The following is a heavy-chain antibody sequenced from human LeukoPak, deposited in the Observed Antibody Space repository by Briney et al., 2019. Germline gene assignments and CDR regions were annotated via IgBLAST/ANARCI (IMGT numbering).Heavy chain of an antibody. CDR1: GGSISSRTSY. CDR2: IYYSGST. J-gene: IGHJ4*02. CDR3: ARVCDSGWYPCYFDY. D-gene: IGHD6-19*01. V-gene: IGHV4-61*01. Sequence: SETLSLTCSVSGGSISSRTSYWGWIRQPPGKGLEWIGYIYYSGSTNYNPSLKSRVSISVDTFKNQFSLKLSSVTAADTAVYYCARVCDSGWYPCYFDYWGQGTLVTVSS.